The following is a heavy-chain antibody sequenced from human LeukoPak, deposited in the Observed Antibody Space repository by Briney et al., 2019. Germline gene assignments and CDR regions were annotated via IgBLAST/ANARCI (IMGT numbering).Heavy chain of an antibody. Sequence: PGGSLRLSCAASGFTFSSYDMNWVRQTPGKGLEWVSSISSSSYIYYADSVKGRFTISRDNSKNTLYLQMNSLRAGDTAVYYCARDRNGNEYSSSLPYYWGQGTLVTVSS. J-gene: IGHJ4*02. CDR3: ARDRNGNEYSSSLPYY. CDR2: ISSSSYI. V-gene: IGHV3-21*01. CDR1: GFTFSSYD. D-gene: IGHD6-6*01.